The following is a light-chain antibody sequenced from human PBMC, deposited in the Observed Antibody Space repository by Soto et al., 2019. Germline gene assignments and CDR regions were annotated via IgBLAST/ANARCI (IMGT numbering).Light chain of an antibody. CDR1: RSVLYKSNYKNY. CDR2: WAS. CDR3: QQRSNWPPLT. Sequence: DIVMTQSPDSLAVSLGERATMNCKCSRSVLYKSNYKNYLSWYQQKPGQPPKLLIYWASTRESGVPDRFSGSGSGTDFTLTISSLEPEDFAVYYCQQRSNWPPLTFGGGTKVDIK. J-gene: IGKJ4*01. V-gene: IGKV4-1*01.